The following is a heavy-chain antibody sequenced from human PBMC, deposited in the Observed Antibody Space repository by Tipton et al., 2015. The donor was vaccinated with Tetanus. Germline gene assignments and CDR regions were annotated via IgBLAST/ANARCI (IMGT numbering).Heavy chain of an antibody. J-gene: IGHJ4*02. D-gene: IGHD2-15*01. Sequence: SLRLSCAASGFIFSGYGMHWVRQAPGKGLEWVAVSWYDGTDKYYADSVKGRFTISRDNSKNTLYLQMNSLRAEDTAVYYCAREADCSGGSCFSGDFDNWGQGTQVTVSS. CDR2: SWYDGTDK. CDR1: GFIFSGYG. CDR3: AREADCSGGSCFSGDFDN. V-gene: IGHV3-33*01.